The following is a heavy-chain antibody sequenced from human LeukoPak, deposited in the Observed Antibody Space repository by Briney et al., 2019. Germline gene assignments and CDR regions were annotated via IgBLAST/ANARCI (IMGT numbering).Heavy chain of an antibody. J-gene: IGHJ3*02. CDR3: ARAKDSSGYLVPIDAFDI. CDR2: INHSGST. V-gene: IGHV4-34*01. CDR1: GGSFSGYY. Sequence: PSETLSLTCAVYGGSFSGYYWSWIRQPPGKGLEWIGEINHSGSTNYNPSLKSRVTISVDTSKNQFSPKLSSVTAADTAVYYCARAKDSSGYLVPIDAFDIWGQGTMVTVSS. D-gene: IGHD3-22*01.